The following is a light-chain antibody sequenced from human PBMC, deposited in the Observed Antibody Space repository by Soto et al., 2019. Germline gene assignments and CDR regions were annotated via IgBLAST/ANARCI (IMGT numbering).Light chain of an antibody. J-gene: IGKJ5*01. CDR2: WAS. V-gene: IGKV4-1*01. Sequence: DIVMTQSPDSLAVSLGERATINCKSSLSVLYSSNNKNYLAWYQQKPGQPPKLLIYWASTRESGVPDRFSGSGSGTDFPLTISSLQAEDVAVYYCQQYYSTPITFGQGTRLEIK. CDR3: QQYYSTPIT. CDR1: LSVLYSSNNKNY.